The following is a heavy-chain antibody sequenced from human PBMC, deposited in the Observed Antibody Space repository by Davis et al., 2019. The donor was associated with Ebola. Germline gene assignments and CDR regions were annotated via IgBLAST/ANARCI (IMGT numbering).Heavy chain of an antibody. CDR3: TTLDMLTAYIPYAMDV. Sequence: AASVKVSCKGSGYSFSDYYMHWVQGAPGKGLEWVGLVDPKAGKTVYAEKFQDRVTISADKSTDTVYMELSSLRYEDTAVYYCTTLDMLTAYIPYAMDVWGQGTTVTVS. J-gene: IGHJ6*02. CDR2: VDPKAGKT. D-gene: IGHD3-9*01. V-gene: IGHV1-69-2*01. CDR1: GYSFSDYY.